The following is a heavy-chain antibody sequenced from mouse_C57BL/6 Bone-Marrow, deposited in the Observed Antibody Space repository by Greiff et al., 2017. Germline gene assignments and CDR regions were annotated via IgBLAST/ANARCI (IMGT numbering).Heavy chain of an antibody. V-gene: IGHV1-22*01. D-gene: IGHD2-2*01. CDR2: INPNNGGT. CDR1: GYTFTDYN. CDR3: ANDLLWLRRYYYAMDY. J-gene: IGHJ4*01. Sequence: VQLQQSGPELVKPGASVTMSCKASGYTFTDYNMHWVKQSHGKSLEWIGYINPNNGGTSYNQKFKGKATLTVNKSSSTAYMELRSLTSEDSAVYYCANDLLWLRRYYYAMDYWDQGTSVTVSS.